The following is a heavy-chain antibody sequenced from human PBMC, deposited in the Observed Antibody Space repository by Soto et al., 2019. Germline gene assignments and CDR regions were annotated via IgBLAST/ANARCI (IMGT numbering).Heavy chain of an antibody. CDR2: IDWDDDK. D-gene: IGHD3-10*01. Sequence: TLSLTCTVSGGSISSHYWTWIWIRQPPGKALEWLALIDWDDDKYYSTSLKTRLTISKDTSKNQVVLTMTNMDPVDTATYYCARVTSITMVRGGMDVWGQGTTVTVSS. CDR1: GGSISSHYWT. J-gene: IGHJ6*02. CDR3: ARVTSITMVRGGMDV. V-gene: IGHV2-70*18.